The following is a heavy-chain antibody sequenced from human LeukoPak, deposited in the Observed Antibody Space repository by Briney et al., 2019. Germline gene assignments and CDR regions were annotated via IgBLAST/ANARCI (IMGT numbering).Heavy chain of an antibody. CDR2: ISGSGGGT. CDR1: GFIFSTYA. CDR3: AKDLTWLAYYFDY. V-gene: IGHV3-23*01. D-gene: IGHD6-19*01. Sequence: GGSLRLSCAASGFIFSTYAMSWVRQAPGKGLEWVSAISGSGGGTYYADSVRGRFTISRDNSKNTLYLQMNSLRAEDTAVYYCAKDLTWLAYYFDYWDQGTLVTVSS. J-gene: IGHJ4*02.